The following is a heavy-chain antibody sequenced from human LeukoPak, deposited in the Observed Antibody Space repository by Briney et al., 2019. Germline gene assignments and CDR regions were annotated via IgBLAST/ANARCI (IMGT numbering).Heavy chain of an antibody. J-gene: IGHJ5*02. V-gene: IGHV1-24*01. D-gene: IGHD6-13*01. CDR1: GYTLTELS. CDR2: FYPEDGET. Sequence: ASVKVSCKVSGYTLTELSMHWVRQAPGKGLEGMGGFYPEDGETIYAQKFQGRVTMSEDTFTDTAYMELSSLRTEDTAVYYCATARRAAAVWFDPWGQGTLVTVSS. CDR3: ATARRAAAVWFDP.